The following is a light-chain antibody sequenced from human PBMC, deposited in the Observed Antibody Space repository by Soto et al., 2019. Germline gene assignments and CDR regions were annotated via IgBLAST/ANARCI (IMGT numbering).Light chain of an antibody. CDR1: SSDVGGYNY. CDR3: CSYAGSYTYV. CDR2: DVS. J-gene: IGLJ1*01. Sequence: QSALTRPRSVSGSPGQSVTISCTGASSDVGGYNYVSWYQQHPGKAPKLMIYDVSERPSGVPDRFSGSKSGNTASLTISGLQGEDEADYYCCSYAGSYTYVFGTGTKLTVL. V-gene: IGLV2-11*01.